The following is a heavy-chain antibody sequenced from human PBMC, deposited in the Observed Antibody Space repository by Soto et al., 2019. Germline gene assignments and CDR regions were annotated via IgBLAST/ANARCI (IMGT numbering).Heavy chain of an antibody. CDR1: GYTFTRYD. D-gene: IGHD4-17*01. J-gene: IGHJ4*01. CDR2: MNPKSGYT. V-gene: IGHV1-8*01. CDR3: ARTDGDLDY. Sequence: VQLVQSGAEVKKPGASVKVSCKTSGYTFTRYDINWVRQATGQGLEWMGWMNPKSGYTGSAQRFQGRLTMTRDTSISTAYMELSTLRSEDTAMYYCARTDGDLDYWGQGTLVTVSS.